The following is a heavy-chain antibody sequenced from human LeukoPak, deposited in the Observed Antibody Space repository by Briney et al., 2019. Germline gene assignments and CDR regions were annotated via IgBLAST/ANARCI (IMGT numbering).Heavy chain of an antibody. CDR1: GFTFSSYW. J-gene: IGHJ4*02. CDR3: ARDYPWYYDFWSGYYSYFDY. Sequence: GGSLRLSCAASGFTFSSYWMSWVRQAPGRGLEWVANIKQDGSEKYYVDSVKGRFTISRDNAKNSLYLQMNSLRAEDTAVYYCARDYPWYYDFWSGYYSYFDYWGPGTLVTVSS. V-gene: IGHV3-7*01. D-gene: IGHD3-3*01. CDR2: IKQDGSEK.